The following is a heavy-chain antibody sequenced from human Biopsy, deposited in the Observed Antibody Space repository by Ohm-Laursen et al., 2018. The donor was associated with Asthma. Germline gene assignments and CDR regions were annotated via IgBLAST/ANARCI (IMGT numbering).Heavy chain of an antibody. Sequence: SLRLSCTASGFTFSSYAMHWVRQAPGKGLEWVAVISYDGSNKYYADSVKGRFTISRDNSKNTLYLHMNSLRAEDTAVYYCARGGYCTSPTCPWGRYATDVWGQGTTVTVSS. V-gene: IGHV3-30-3*01. D-gene: IGHD2-2*01. CDR3: ARGGYCTSPTCPWGRYATDV. CDR2: ISYDGSNK. CDR1: GFTFSSYA. J-gene: IGHJ6*02.